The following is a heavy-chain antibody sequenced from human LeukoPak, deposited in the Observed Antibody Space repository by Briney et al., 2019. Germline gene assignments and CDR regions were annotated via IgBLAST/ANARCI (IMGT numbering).Heavy chain of an antibody. CDR3: ARDTLWFGELSASYYFDY. CDR1: GFTFSSYA. V-gene: IGHV3-30-3*01. CDR2: ISYDGSNK. D-gene: IGHD3-10*01. Sequence: GGSLRLSCAASGFTFSSYAMHWVRQAPGKGLEWVAVISYDGSNKYYADSVKGRFTISRDNSKNTLYLQMNSLRAEDTAVYYCARDTLWFGELSASYYFDYWGQGTLVTVSS. J-gene: IGHJ4*02.